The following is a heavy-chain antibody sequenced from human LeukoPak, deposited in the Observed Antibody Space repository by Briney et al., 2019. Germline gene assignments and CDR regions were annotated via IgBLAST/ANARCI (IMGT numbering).Heavy chain of an antibody. CDR1: GYTFTSYG. D-gene: IGHD3-10*01. CDR3: ARPEQRGYYYGSGINGMDV. Sequence: GASVKVSCKASGYTFTSYGISWVRQAPGQGLEWMGWISAYNGNTNYAQKLQGRVTMTTDTSTSTAYMELRSLRSDDTAVYYCARPEQRGYYYGSGINGMDVWGQGTTVTVSS. V-gene: IGHV1-18*01. J-gene: IGHJ6*02. CDR2: ISAYNGNT.